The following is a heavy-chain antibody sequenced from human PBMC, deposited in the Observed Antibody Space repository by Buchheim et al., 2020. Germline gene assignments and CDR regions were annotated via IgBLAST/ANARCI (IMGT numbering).Heavy chain of an antibody. Sequence: QVQLVESGGGVVQPGRSLRHSCAASGFTFSSYGMHWVRQAPGKGLEWVAVISYDGSNKYYADSVKGRFTISRDNSKNTLYLQMNSLRAEDTAVYYCAKDYYDSSGYYYDGYWGQGTL. CDR1: GFTFSSYG. D-gene: IGHD3-22*01. J-gene: IGHJ4*02. CDR2: ISYDGSNK. V-gene: IGHV3-30*18. CDR3: AKDYYDSSGYYYDGY.